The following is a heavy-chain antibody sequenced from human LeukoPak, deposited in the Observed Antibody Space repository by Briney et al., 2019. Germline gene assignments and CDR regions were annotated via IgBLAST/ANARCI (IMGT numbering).Heavy chain of an antibody. CDR2: NIPILGIA. J-gene: IGHJ6*02. D-gene: IGHD3-10*01. CDR3: ARDGVSQGGVDYYYGMDV. CDR1: GGTFSSYA. V-gene: IGHV1-69*04. Sequence: ASVKVSCKASGGTFSSYAISWVRQAPGQGLEWMGRNIPILGIANYAQKFQGRVTITADKSTSTAYMELSSLRSEDTAVYYCARDGVSQGGVDYYYGMDVWGQGTTVTVSS.